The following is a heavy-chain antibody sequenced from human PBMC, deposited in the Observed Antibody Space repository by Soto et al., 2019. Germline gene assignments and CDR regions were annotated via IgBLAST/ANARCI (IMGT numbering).Heavy chain of an antibody. Sequence: GGSLRLSCAASGFTFSSYGMHWVRQAPGKGLEWVAVIWYDGSNKYYADSVKGRFTISRDNSKSTLYLQMNSLRAEDTAVYYCARESSGFRFLAYYGMDVWGQGTTVTVSS. CDR1: GFTFSSYG. J-gene: IGHJ6*02. CDR3: ARESSGFRFLAYYGMDV. D-gene: IGHD6-19*01. CDR2: IWYDGSNK. V-gene: IGHV3-33*01.